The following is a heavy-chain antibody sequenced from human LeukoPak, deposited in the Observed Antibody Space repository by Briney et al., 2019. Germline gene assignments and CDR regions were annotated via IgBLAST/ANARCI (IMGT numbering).Heavy chain of an antibody. V-gene: IGHV3-7*01. Sequence: TGGSLRLSFAASGFTFSRYWMSWVRQAPGKGLEWVANIKQDGNEKYYADSVKGRFTISRDNAKNSLYLQMNSLRADDTAIYYCARDWVDWGQGTLVTVSS. J-gene: IGHJ4*02. CDR3: ARDWVD. CDR2: IKQDGNEK. CDR1: GFTFSRYW. D-gene: IGHD2-15*01.